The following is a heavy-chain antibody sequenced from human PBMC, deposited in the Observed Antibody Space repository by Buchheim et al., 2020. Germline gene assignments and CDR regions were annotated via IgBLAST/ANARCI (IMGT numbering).Heavy chain of an antibody. CDR1: GGSISSGSYY. CDR3: ARDSSGYNYYYYGMDV. Sequence: QVQLQESGPGLVKPSQTLSLTCTVSGGSISSGSYYWSWIRQPAGKGLEWIGRIYTSGSTNYNPSLKSRVTISVDTSKNQFSLKLSSVTAADTAVYYCARDSSGYNYYYYGMDVWGQGTT. V-gene: IGHV4-61*02. J-gene: IGHJ6*02. D-gene: IGHD3-22*01. CDR2: IYTSGST.